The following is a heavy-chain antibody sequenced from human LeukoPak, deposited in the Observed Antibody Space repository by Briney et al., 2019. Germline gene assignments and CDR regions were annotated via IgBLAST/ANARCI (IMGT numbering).Heavy chain of an antibody. Sequence: SENLSLTCTVSGGSISSYYWSWIRQPPGKGLEWIGYIYYSGSTNYNPSLKSRVTISVDTSKNQFSLKLSSLTAADTAVYYCARGDDAFDIWGQGTMVTVSS. CDR3: ARGDDAFDI. D-gene: IGHD3-16*01. V-gene: IGHV4-59*01. CDR1: GGSISSYY. CDR2: IYYSGST. J-gene: IGHJ3*02.